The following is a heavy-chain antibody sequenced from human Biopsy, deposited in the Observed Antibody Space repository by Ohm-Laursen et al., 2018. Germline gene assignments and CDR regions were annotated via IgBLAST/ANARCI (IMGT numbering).Heavy chain of an antibody. CDR2: VYYSGTT. CDR3: TRATNSTGWPYYYFYGMDI. D-gene: IGHD2/OR15-2a*01. V-gene: IGHV4-59*01. Sequence: GTLSLTWAVSGGSISSDWWSWIRQTPGKGLEWIGYVYYSGTTTYNPSLRSRVTISVDTSMNQISLRLQSVTAADTAIYYCTRATNSTGWPYYYFYGMDIWGQGTTVTVSS. J-gene: IGHJ6*02. CDR1: GGSISSDW.